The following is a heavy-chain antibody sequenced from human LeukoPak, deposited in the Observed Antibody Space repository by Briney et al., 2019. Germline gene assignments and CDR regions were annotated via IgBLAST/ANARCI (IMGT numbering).Heavy chain of an antibody. Sequence: SETLSLTCTVSGGSISGYYWSWIRQPPGKGLEWIGYIYYSGSTNYNPSLKSRVTISVDTSKNQFSLKLSSVTAADTAVYYCARVGYYDSSGYYFDYWGQGTLVTVSS. CDR3: ARVGYYDSSGYYFDY. CDR1: GGSISGYY. D-gene: IGHD3-22*01. CDR2: IYYSGST. J-gene: IGHJ4*02. V-gene: IGHV4-59*01.